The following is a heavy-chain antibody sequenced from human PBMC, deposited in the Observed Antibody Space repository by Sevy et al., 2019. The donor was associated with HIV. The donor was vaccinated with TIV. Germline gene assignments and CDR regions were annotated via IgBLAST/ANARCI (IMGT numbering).Heavy chain of an antibody. CDR2: IYYSGST. V-gene: IGHV4-39*01. CDR3: ARQYYDILTGFLPSYY. CDR1: GGSISSSSYY. D-gene: IGHD3-9*01. J-gene: IGHJ4*02. Sequence: SETLSLTCTVSGGSISSSSYYWGWIRQPPGKGLEWIGSIYYSGSTYYNPSLKSRVTISIDTSKNQFSLNLSSVTAADTAFYYCARQYYDILTGFLPSYYWGQGTLVTVSS.